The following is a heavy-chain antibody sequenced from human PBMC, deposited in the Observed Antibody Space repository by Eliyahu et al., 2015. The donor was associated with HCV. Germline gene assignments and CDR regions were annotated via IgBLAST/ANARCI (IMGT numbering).Heavy chain of an antibody. CDR1: GYIFTSYY. J-gene: IGHJ4*02. Sequence: QVQLVQSGAEVKKPGASVMVSCKASGYIFTSYYMHWVRQAPGQGLEWMGIIIPSGGSASYAQKFQGRVTLTRDTSTSIVYLEVTSLRSEDTAVYYCARDQPYDRDFWSGFFDSWGQGTPVIVS. CDR3: ARDQPYDRDFWSGFFDS. CDR2: IIPSGGSA. D-gene: IGHD3-3*01. V-gene: IGHV1-46*01.